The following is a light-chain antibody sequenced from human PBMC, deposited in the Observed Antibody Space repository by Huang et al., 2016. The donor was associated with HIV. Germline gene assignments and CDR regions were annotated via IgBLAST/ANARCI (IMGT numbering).Light chain of an antibody. Sequence: DIQMTQSPSSLSASVGDRVTITCRASQGISNSLAWYQQKPGKAPKLLLYAASRLESGVPSRFSGSGSGTYYTLTISSLQPEDFATYYCQQYYSTHWTFGQGTKVEIK. J-gene: IGKJ1*01. CDR3: QQYYSTHWT. CDR1: QGISNS. CDR2: AAS. V-gene: IGKV1-NL1*01.